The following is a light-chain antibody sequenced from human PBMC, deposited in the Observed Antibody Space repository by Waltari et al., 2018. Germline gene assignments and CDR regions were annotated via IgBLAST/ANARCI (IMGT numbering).Light chain of an antibody. CDR1: QNVDNY. J-gene: IGKJ4*01. CDR2: DTF. Sequence: ETVLTQSPVTLSLSPGERATLSCRASQNVDNYLAWYQQKPGQAPRLLIYDTFNRATGIPARFSGSGSGTDFTLTISSLGPEDFAVYCCQQRANWPLSFGGGTTVEIK. CDR3: QQRANWPLS. V-gene: IGKV3-11*01.